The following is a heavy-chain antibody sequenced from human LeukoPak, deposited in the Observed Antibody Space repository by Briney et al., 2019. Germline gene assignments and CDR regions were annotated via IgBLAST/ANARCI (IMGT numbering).Heavy chain of an antibody. D-gene: IGHD3-22*01. V-gene: IGHV1-2*02. CDR3: ARDAAHQATVVVTNEPRGTPGAADY. CDR1: GYTFTGYY. Sequence: ASVKVSCKASGYTFTGYYIHWVRQAPGQGLEWMGWINPNSGGTSYAQKFQGRVTMTRDTSISTAYMELSRLTSDDTAVYYCARDAAHQATVVVTNEPRGTPGAADYWGQGTLVTVSS. CDR2: INPNSGGT. J-gene: IGHJ4*02.